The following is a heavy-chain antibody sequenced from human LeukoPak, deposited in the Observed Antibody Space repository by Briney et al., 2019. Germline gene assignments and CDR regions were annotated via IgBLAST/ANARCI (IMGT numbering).Heavy chain of an antibody. V-gene: IGHV4-4*07. CDR2: IYTRGST. J-gene: IGHJ4*02. Sequence: PSETLSLTCTVSGGSINNYYWSWIRQPAGKGLEWIGRIYTRGSTNYNPSLKSRVTMSVDTSKNQFSLKLSSVTAADTAVYYCARGRYCSADICSGGDAFDIWGQGTLVTVSS. CDR3: ARGRYCSADICSGGDAFDI. CDR1: GGSINNYY. D-gene: IGHD2-15*01.